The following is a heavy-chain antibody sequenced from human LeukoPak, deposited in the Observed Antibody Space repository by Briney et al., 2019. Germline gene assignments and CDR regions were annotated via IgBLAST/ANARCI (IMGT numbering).Heavy chain of an antibody. Sequence: SETLSLTCAVYGGSFSGYYWSWIRQPPGKGLEWIGEINHSGSTNYNPSLESRVTISLDSSANQFSLRLSSVTAADTAVYYCARGRRELKYGPGYWGQGTLVTVSS. CDR1: GGSFSGYY. CDR3: ARGRRELKYGPGY. J-gene: IGHJ4*02. V-gene: IGHV4-34*01. D-gene: IGHD3-10*01. CDR2: INHSGST.